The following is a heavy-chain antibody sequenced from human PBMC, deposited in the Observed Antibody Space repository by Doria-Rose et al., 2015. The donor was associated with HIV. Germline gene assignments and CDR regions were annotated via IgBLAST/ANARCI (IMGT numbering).Heavy chain of an antibody. J-gene: IGHJ4*02. CDR1: GYIFITYY. V-gene: IGHV1-2*02. CDR3: ARSVAGRDFYFDY. Sequence: QVQLVESGTEVEKPGASVKVSCKSSGYIFITYYIHWVRQVPGQGLEWMAWINPNTGSSNFAQKFQGRVGMTRDTSISTAYMELSGLRFDDTAVYYCARSVAGRDFYFDYWGQGSLVTVSS. CDR2: INPNTGSS.